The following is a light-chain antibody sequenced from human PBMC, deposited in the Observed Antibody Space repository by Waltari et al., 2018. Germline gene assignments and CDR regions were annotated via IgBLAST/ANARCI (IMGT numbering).Light chain of an antibody. CDR2: VNRDGRH. J-gene: IGLJ3*02. V-gene: IGLV4-69*01. Sequence: PQPERGPRSLWKVNRDGRHSRGDGIPDRFSGSSSGAERYPTTSSLQSEDEADYYCQTGGHGTWVFGGGTKLTVL. CDR3: QTGGHGTWV.